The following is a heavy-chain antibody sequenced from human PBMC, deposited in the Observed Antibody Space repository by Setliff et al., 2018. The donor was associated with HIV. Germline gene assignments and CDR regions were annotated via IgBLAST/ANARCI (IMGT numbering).Heavy chain of an antibody. CDR2: VYYSGTT. J-gene: IGHJ6*03. V-gene: IGHV4-39*01. Sequence: SETLSLTCSVSDGSMTSGSYYWGWIRQPPGKGLEWIGRVYYSGTTYYNPSLKSRVTISVDTSKSQFSLRLGSVTAADTAVYYCARQRDFDWLLQNYYYMDVWGKGATGTVSS. D-gene: IGHD3-9*01. CDR1: DGSMTSGSYY. CDR3: ARQRDFDWLLQNYYYMDV.